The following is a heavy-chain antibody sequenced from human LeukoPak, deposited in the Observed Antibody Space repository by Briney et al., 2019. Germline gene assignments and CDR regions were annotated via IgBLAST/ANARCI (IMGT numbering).Heavy chain of an antibody. CDR1: GFTFSSYP. CDR2: MSAGGDST. J-gene: IGHJ4*02. V-gene: IGHV3-23*01. CDR3: VRTPPNWGFDY. D-gene: IGHD7-27*01. Sequence: GGSLRLSCAASGFTFSSYPMSWVRQAPGKGLEWVSAMSAGGDSTYYTDSVKGRFTISRDNSKNTLYLQMTSLRAEDTAIYYCVRTPPNWGFDYWGQGTLVTVSS.